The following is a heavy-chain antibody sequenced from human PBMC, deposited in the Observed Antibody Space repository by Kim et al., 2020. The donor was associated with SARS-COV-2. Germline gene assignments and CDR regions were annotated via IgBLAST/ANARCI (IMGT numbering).Heavy chain of an antibody. CDR1: GGSFSGYS. CDR3: ARGGSRHYYASGSYPRSLEW. D-gene: IGHD3-10*01. V-gene: IGHV4-34*01. CDR2: INHDGSHDGST. J-gene: IGHJ4*02. Sequence: SETLSLTCAVYGGSFSGYSWNWIRQPPGRGLEWIGEINHDGSHDGSTNYTPSLKSRVTISADTSKNQFSLRLSSVTAADTAVYFCARGGSRHYYASGSYPRSLEWWGQGTLVTVAP.